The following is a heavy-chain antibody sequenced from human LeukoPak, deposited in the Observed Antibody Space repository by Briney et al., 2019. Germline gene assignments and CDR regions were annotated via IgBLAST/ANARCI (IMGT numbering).Heavy chain of an antibody. CDR1: GFTFSDYY. V-gene: IGHV3-11*04. CDR3: AREGGSWLDAFDI. Sequence: KTGGSLRLSCAASGFTFSDYYMSWIRQAPGKGLEWVSYISSSGSTIYYADSVKGRFTISRDNANNSLYLQMNSLRAEDTAVYYCAREGGSWLDAFDIWGQGTMVTVSS. J-gene: IGHJ3*02. CDR2: ISSSGSTI. D-gene: IGHD6-13*01.